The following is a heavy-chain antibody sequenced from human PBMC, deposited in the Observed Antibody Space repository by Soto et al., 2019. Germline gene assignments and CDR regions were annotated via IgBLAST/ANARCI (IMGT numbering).Heavy chain of an antibody. Sequence: QVQLQQWGAGLLKPSETLSLTCAVYGGSFSVYYWSWIRQPPGKGLEWIGEINHSGSTNYNPSLKSRVTISVDTSKNQFSLKLSSVTAADTAVYYCARTGYSSGWYKAAFDIWGQRTMVTVSS. V-gene: IGHV4-34*01. J-gene: IGHJ3*02. CDR1: GGSFSVYY. CDR2: INHSGST. D-gene: IGHD6-19*01. CDR3: ARTGYSSGWYKAAFDI.